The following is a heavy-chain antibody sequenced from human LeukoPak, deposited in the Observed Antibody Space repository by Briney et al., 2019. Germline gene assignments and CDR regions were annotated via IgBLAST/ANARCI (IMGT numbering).Heavy chain of an antibody. J-gene: IGHJ3*02. D-gene: IGHD2-21*02. CDR2: ISGSGGSM. V-gene: IGHV3-23*01. Sequence: QSGGSLRLSCAASGFTFSTSAMSWVRQAPGKGLEWVSAISGSGGSMYYADSVKGRFTISRDNSKNTVYLQMNSLRAEDTAVYYCASRTVVTAIPLPPDDAFDIWGQGTMVTVSS. CDR1: GFTFSTSA. CDR3: ASRTVVTAIPLPPDDAFDI.